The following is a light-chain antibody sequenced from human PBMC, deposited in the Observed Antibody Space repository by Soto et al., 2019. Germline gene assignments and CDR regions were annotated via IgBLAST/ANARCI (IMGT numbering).Light chain of an antibody. CDR3: QVWGTTSDPEGV. V-gene: IGLV3-21*04. CDR2: YDR. CDR1: NIGSKS. J-gene: IGLJ3*02. Sequence: VLTQPPSLSETPGKTATITCGGSNIGSKSVNWYQQKPGQAPVMIMFYDRVRPSGIPARFSGSNSGNTATLTISGVEVGDEADYYCQVWGTTSDPEGVFGGGTKLTVL.